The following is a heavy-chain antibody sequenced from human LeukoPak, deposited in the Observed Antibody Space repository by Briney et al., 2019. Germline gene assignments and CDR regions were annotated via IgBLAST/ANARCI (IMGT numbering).Heavy chain of an antibody. Sequence: SETLSLTCTVSGGSISSSSYYWGWIRQPPGKGLEWIGSIYYSGSTYYNPSLKSRVTISVDTSKNQFSLKLSSVTAADTAVYYCASPLQPGLKYFQHWGQGTLVTVSS. CDR3: ASPLQPGLKYFQH. J-gene: IGHJ1*01. V-gene: IGHV4-39*01. CDR2: IYYSGST. D-gene: IGHD4-11*01. CDR1: GGSISSSSYY.